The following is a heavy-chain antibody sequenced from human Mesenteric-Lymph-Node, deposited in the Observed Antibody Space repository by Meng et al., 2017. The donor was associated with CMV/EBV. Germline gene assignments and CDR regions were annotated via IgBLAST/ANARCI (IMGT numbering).Heavy chain of an antibody. V-gene: IGHV1-3*02. J-gene: IGHJ5*02. CDR2: SNAGNGNT. Sequence: ASVKVSCKASGYTFTSYAMHWVRQAPGQRLEWMGWSNAGNGNTKYSQEFQGRVTITRDTSASTAYMELSSLRSEDTAVYYCARERGESIVVVPAALGNWFDPWGQGTLVTVSS. CDR3: ARERGESIVVVPAALGNWFDP. CDR1: GYTFTSYA. D-gene: IGHD2-2*01.